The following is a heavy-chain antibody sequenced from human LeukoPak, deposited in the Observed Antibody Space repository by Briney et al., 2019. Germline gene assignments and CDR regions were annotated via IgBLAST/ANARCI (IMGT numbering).Heavy chain of an antibody. Sequence: PSETLSLTCTVSGGSISSYYWSWIRQPPGKGLEWIGEIYHSGNTNYNPSLKSRVTISVDKSKNQFSLKLSSVTAADTAVYYCARNPGSDYPEWWGQGILVTVSS. CDR3: ARNPGSDYPEW. V-gene: IGHV4-59*12. J-gene: IGHJ4*02. CDR1: GGSISSYY. D-gene: IGHD4-17*01. CDR2: IYHSGNT.